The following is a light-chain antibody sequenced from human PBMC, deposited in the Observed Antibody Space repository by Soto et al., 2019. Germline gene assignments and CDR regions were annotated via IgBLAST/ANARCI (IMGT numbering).Light chain of an antibody. CDR2: DAS. Sequence: ELVMTQSPATLSVSPGDGATLSCRASQFVSTNLAWYQQRPGQAPRLLIYDASNRATGIPARFSGSGSGTDFTLTISSLEPEDFAVYYCQQRSNWLLTFGGGTKVDIK. CDR3: QQRSNWLLT. V-gene: IGKV3-11*01. J-gene: IGKJ4*01. CDR1: QFVSTN.